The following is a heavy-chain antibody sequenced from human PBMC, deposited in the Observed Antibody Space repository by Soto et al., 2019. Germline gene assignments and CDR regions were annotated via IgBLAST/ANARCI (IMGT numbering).Heavy chain of an antibody. Sequence: SVKVRFTISRDNSRGTLNLQMNSLRLEDTAVYYCARDNYGMDVWGQGTTVTVSS. CDR3: ARDNYGMDV. V-gene: IGHV3-30*07. J-gene: IGHJ6*02.